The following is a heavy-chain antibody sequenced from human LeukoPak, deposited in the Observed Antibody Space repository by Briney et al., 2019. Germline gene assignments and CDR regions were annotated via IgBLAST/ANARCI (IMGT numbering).Heavy chain of an antibody. V-gene: IGHV4-30-2*01. Sequence: PSQTLSLTCAVSSGSISSGGYSWSWIRQPPGKGLEWIVYIYHSGSTYYNPSLKSRVTISLDTPQNQFSLRLSSVTAADTAVYYCAREVGCSGGTCSPFDYWGQGILVTVSS. CDR2: IYHSGST. D-gene: IGHD2-15*01. J-gene: IGHJ4*02. CDR3: AREVGCSGGTCSPFDY. CDR1: SGSISSGGYS.